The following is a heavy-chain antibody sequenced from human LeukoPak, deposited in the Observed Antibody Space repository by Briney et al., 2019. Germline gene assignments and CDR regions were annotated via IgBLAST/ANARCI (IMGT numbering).Heavy chain of an antibody. CDR1: GYTPTELS. V-gene: IGHV1-24*01. Sequence: ASVKVSCKVSGYTPTELSMHWVRQAPGKGLEWMGGFDPEDGETIYAQKFQGRVTMTEDTSTDTAYMELSSLRSEDTAVYYCARAVDGYSYGYLRPGGLYYFDYWGQGTLVTVSS. CDR3: ARAVDGYSYGYLRPGGLYYFDY. D-gene: IGHD5-18*01. J-gene: IGHJ4*02. CDR2: FDPEDGET.